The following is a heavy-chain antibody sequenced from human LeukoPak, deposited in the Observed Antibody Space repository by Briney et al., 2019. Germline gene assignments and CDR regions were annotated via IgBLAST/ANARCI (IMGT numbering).Heavy chain of an antibody. CDR3: ARGRLVDEGRFLEWLSPTVFDY. CDR1: GYTFTSYD. J-gene: IGHJ4*02. D-gene: IGHD3-3*01. CDR2: MNPNSGNT. V-gene: IGHV1-8*01. Sequence: ASVKVSCKASGYTFTSYDINWVRQATGQGLEWMGWMNPNSGNTGYAQKFQGGVTMTRNTSISTAYMELSSLRSEDTAVYYCARGRLVDEGRFLEWLSPTVFDYWGQGTLVTVSS.